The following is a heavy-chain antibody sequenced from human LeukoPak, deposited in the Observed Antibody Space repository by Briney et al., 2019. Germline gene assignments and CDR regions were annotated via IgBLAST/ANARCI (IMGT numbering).Heavy chain of an antibody. D-gene: IGHD3-9*01. J-gene: IGHJ3*02. CDR1: GFTFSSYS. CDR3: AREVRDILTPDAFDI. Sequence: GSLILSCAASGFTFSSYSMNWVRQPPGPGQGWVSSISSISSYMYYPDSVKGRFTIASDNARNSLYPQMNSLRSEDTAVYYCAREVRDILTPDAFDIWGQGAMVTASS. V-gene: IGHV3-21*01. CDR2: ISSISSYM.